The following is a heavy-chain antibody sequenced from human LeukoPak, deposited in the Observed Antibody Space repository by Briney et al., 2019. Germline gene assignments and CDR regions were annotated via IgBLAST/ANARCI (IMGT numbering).Heavy chain of an antibody. CDR3: ARARGCSGGSCYLATGYYYYGMDV. CDR1: GGTFSSYA. V-gene: IGHV1-69*13. D-gene: IGHD2-15*01. Sequence: ASVKVSCKASGGTFSSYAISWVRQAPGQGLEWMGGIIPIFGTANYAQKFQGRVTITADESTSTAYMELSSPRSEDTAVYYCARARGCSGGSCYLATGYYYYGMDVWGKGTTVTVSS. CDR2: IIPIFGTA. J-gene: IGHJ6*04.